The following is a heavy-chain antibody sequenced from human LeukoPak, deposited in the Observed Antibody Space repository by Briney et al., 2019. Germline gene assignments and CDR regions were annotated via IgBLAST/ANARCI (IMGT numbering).Heavy chain of an antibody. Sequence: PSETLSLTCAVSGYSISSGYYWGWIRPPPGKGLEWIGIIYHSGSTYYNPSLKSRVTISVDTSKNQFSLKLSSVTAADTAVYYCARVPAMVRGVDDDYWGQGTLVTVSS. J-gene: IGHJ4*02. D-gene: IGHD3-10*01. CDR1: GYSISSGYY. CDR3: ARVPAMVRGVDDDY. V-gene: IGHV4-38-2*01. CDR2: IYHSGST.